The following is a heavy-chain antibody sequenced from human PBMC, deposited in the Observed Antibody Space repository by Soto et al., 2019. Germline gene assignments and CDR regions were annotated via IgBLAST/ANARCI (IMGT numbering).Heavy chain of an antibody. D-gene: IGHD2-15*01. CDR1: GYTFTRYN. Sequence: ASVKVSCNASGYTFTRYNVHWVRQAPGQGLEWLAIINPSGGTTYYVQKFEGRVTLTTDTSTSSVYMGLSSLRSDDTAVYYCARVRCGGSEYFFDDWGGGTLVHVGS. CDR2: INPSGGTT. J-gene: IGHJ4*02. V-gene: IGHV1-46*01. CDR3: ARVRCGGSEYFFDD.